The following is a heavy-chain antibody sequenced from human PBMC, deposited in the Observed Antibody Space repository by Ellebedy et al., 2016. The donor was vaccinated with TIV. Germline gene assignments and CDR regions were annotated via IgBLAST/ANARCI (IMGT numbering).Heavy chain of an antibody. CDR3: VKDYPRPRDYSLSGSPLDF. V-gene: IGHV3-23*01. Sequence: PGGSLRLSCAASGFSFANYAMSWVRQAPGKGREWVSGIIENGADTFYADSVKGRFTIFRDNSKNTLYMHPYGLTAEDTAVYYCVKDYPRPRDYSLSGSPLDFWGQGTLITVSS. J-gene: IGHJ4*02. CDR2: IIENGADT. D-gene: IGHD3-10*01. CDR1: GFSFANYA.